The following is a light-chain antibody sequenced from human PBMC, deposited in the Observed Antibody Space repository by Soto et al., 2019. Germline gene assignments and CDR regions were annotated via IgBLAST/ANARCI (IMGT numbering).Light chain of an antibody. Sequence: DIQMTQSPSTLSASVGDRVTITCRASQSISSWLAWYQQKPGKAPNLLIHEASTLGSGVPSRFFGSGSGTDFTLTISSLQPDDFATYYCQQYSTYPLTFGGGTKVDIK. J-gene: IGKJ4*01. V-gene: IGKV1-5*03. CDR1: QSISSW. CDR3: QQYSTYPLT. CDR2: EAS.